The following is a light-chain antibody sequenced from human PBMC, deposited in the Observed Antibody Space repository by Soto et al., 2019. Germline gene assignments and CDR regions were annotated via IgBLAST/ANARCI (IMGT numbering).Light chain of an antibody. Sequence: DIQMTQSPPSLSASVGDRATITFRASQGIGNYLAWYQQKPGKVPKLLIYGASTLQSGVPSRFSGSGSGTDFTLTISSLRPEDFATYYCQKYNRAPRTFGPGTRVEIK. V-gene: IGKV1-27*01. CDR2: GAS. J-gene: IGKJ1*01. CDR3: QKYNRAPRT. CDR1: QGIGNY.